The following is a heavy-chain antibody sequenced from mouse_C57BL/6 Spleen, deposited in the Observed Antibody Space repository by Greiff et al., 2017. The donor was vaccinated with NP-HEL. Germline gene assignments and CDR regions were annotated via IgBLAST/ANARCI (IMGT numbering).Heavy chain of an antibody. CDR3: ARKNGDYGSSYYFDY. Sequence: VQLQQSGPELVKPGASVKISCKASGYAFSSSWMNWVKQRPGKGLEWIGRIYPGDGDTNYNGKFKGKATLTADKSSSTAYMQLSSLTSEDSAVYFCARKNGDYGSSYYFDYWGQGTTLTVSS. J-gene: IGHJ2*01. CDR2: IYPGDGDT. V-gene: IGHV1-82*01. D-gene: IGHD1-1*01. CDR1: GYAFSSSW.